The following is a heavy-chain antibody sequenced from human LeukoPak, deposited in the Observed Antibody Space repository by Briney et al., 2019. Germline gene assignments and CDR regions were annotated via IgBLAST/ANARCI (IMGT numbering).Heavy chain of an antibody. Sequence: GGSLRLSCAASGFTFSSYSMMWVRQAPGKGLEWVSYISSSSTTIHYADSVKGRFTISRDNAKNSVYLQMNSLRAEDTAVYYCAKDLRHYYDFWSGSFNTFYYYYMDVWGKGTTVTVSS. J-gene: IGHJ6*03. CDR1: GFTFSSYS. CDR2: ISSSSTTI. D-gene: IGHD3-3*01. CDR3: AKDLRHYYDFWSGSFNTFYYYYMDV. V-gene: IGHV3-48*01.